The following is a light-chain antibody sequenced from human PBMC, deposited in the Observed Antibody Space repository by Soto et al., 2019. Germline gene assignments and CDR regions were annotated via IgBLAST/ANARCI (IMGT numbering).Light chain of an antibody. CDR2: EIN. Sequence: QSVLTQPPSASGSPGQSVTISCSGTSSDVGANDYVSWYQQHPGKAPKLMMYEINKRPSGVPDRFSGSKSGNTASLTVSGLQAEDEADYYCSSFAGSNNFPYVFGTGTKLTVL. J-gene: IGLJ1*01. V-gene: IGLV2-8*01. CDR1: SSDVGANDY. CDR3: SSFAGSNNFPYV.